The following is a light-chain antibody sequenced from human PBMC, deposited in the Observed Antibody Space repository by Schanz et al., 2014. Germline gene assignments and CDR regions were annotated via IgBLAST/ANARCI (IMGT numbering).Light chain of an antibody. CDR3: QHYSLSPL. CDR2: DAS. Sequence: EIVLTQSPGTLSLSPGERATLSCRASQSVSSSYLAWYQQKPGQAPRLLIYDASRRATGIPDRFSGSGSGTDFTLTISRLEPEDFAVYYCQHYSLSPLFGQGTKVDI. J-gene: IGKJ1*01. V-gene: IGKV3-20*01. CDR1: QSVSSSY.